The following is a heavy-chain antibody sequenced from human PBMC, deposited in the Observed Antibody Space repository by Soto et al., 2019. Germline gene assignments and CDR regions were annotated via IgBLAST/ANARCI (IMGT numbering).Heavy chain of an antibody. D-gene: IGHD3-3*01. CDR3: ARDLSTGAFLDDAFDI. V-gene: IGHV4-31*03. CDR2: IYYSGST. J-gene: IGHJ3*02. Sequence: QVQLQESGPGLVKPSQTLSLTCTVSGGSISSGGYYWSWIRQHPGKGLEWIGYIYYSGSTYYNPSLKSRVTISVDTSKNQFSLKLSSVTAADTAVYYCARDLSTGAFLDDAFDIWGQGTMVTVSS. CDR1: GGSISSGGYY.